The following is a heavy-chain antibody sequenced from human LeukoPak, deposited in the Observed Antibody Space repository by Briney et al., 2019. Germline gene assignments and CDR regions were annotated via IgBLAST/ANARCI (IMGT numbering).Heavy chain of an antibody. CDR1: GGSISSGDYY. CDR3: ARRGIYDFWSGYSDY. Sequence: SQTLSLTCTVSGGSISSGDYYWSWIRQPPGKGLEWIGSIYYSGSTYYNPSLKSRVTISVDTSKNQFSLKLSSVTAADTAVYYCARRGIYDFWSGYSDYWGQGTLVTVSS. D-gene: IGHD3-3*01. V-gene: IGHV4-30-2*03. J-gene: IGHJ4*02. CDR2: IYYSGST.